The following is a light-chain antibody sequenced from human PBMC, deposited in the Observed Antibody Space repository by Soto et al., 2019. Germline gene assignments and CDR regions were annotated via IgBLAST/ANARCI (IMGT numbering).Light chain of an antibody. CDR1: QDINKF. CDR2: DAS. J-gene: IGKJ2*02. Sequence: DIQMTQSPSSLSASVGDRVTITCQASQDINKFLNWYQQKPGKAPKLLIYDASNLETGVPSRFSGGGSGTDFTFPISSLQSEDIATYYCQQYDILHRTFGQGTKLEIK. V-gene: IGKV1-33*01. CDR3: QQYDILHRT.